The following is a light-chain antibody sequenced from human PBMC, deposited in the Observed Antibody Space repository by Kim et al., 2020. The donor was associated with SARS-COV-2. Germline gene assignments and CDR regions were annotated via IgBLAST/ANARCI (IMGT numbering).Light chain of an antibody. CDR3: QQYNEWPPWS. V-gene: IGKV3-15*01. CDR2: AAS. J-gene: IGKJ1*01. Sequence: APGERATLSCRASQSISTNVAWYQQKPGQAPRLPIYAASTRATGVPARFSGSGSGTEFTLTISSLQSEDFAVYHCQQYNEWPPWSFAQGTKVDIK. CDR1: QSISTN.